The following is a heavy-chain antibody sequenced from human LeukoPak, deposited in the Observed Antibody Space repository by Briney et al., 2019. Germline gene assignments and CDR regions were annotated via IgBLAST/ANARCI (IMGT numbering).Heavy chain of an antibody. CDR1: GYTFTSYA. Sequence: GASVKVSCKASGYTFTSYAMHWVRQAPGQRLEWMGRINAGNGNTKYSQKFQGRVTITRDTSASTAYMELSSLRSDDTAVYYCARGAVARAFDIWGQGTMVTVSS. CDR3: ARGAVARAFDI. J-gene: IGHJ3*02. CDR2: INAGNGNT. D-gene: IGHD6-19*01. V-gene: IGHV1-3*01.